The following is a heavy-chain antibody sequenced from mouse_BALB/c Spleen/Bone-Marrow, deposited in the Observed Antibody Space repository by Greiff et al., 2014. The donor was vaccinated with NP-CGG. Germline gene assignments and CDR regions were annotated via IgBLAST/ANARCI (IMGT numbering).Heavy chain of an antibody. V-gene: IGHV5-15*02. CDR3: ARETTRGAMGY. CDR1: GFTFSDYG. CDR2: ISNLAYSI. Sequence: VQLKDSGGALVQPGGSRKLSCAASGFTFSDYGMAWVRQAPGKGPEWVAFISNLAYSIYYTDTVTGRFTISRENAKNTLYLEMSSLRSEDTAMYYCARETTRGAMGYWGQGTSVTVSS. D-gene: IGHD2-1*01. J-gene: IGHJ4*01.